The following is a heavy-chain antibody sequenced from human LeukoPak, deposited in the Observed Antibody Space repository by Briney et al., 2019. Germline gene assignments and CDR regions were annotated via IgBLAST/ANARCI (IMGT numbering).Heavy chain of an antibody. J-gene: IGHJ4*02. Sequence: GESLKISCKGSGYSLNSYWIGWVRQMPGKGLECMGIIYPGDSDTRYSPSFQGQVTISADKSISTAYLQWSSLKASDTAMYYCARIHSNSFDYWGQGTLVTVSS. CDR2: IYPGDSDT. CDR3: ARIHSNSFDY. CDR1: GYSLNSYW. D-gene: IGHD4-11*01. V-gene: IGHV5-51*01.